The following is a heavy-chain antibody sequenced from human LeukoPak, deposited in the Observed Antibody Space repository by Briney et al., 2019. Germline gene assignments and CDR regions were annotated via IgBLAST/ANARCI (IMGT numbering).Heavy chain of an antibody. CDR2: INHSGST. CDR3: ASFAI. Sequence: SETLSLTCTVSGGSISSHYWSWIRQPPGKGLEWIGEINHSGSTNYNPSLKSRVTISVDTSKNQFSLKLSSVTAADTAVYYCASFAIWGQGTMVTVSS. V-gene: IGHV4-34*01. J-gene: IGHJ3*02. CDR1: GGSISSHY.